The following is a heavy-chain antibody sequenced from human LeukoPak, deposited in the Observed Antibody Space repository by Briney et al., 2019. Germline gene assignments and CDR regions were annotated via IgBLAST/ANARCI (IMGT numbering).Heavy chain of an antibody. J-gene: IGHJ4*02. Sequence: SETLSLTCTVSGGSISSGGYYWSWLRQHPGKGLEWIGYIYYSGSTYYNPSLKSRVTISVDTSKNQFSLKLSSVTAADTAVYYCARVVSLVVVTAYYFDYWGQGTLVTVSS. D-gene: IGHD2-21*02. V-gene: IGHV4-31*03. CDR3: ARVVSLVVVTAYYFDY. CDR2: IYYSGST. CDR1: GGSISSGGYY.